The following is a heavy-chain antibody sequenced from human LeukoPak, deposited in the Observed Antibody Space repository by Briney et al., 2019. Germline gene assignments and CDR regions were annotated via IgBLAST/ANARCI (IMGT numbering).Heavy chain of an antibody. CDR2: IYSGGST. J-gene: IGHJ6*02. CDR3: ARDRMIQARYYYYGMDV. Sequence: PGMSLRLSCAASGFTVSSNYMSWVRQAPGKGLEWVSVIYSGGSTYYADSVKGRFTISRDNSKNTLYLQMNSLRAEDTAVYYCARDRMIQARYYYYGMDVWGQGTTVTVSS. V-gene: IGHV3-53*01. CDR1: GFTVSSNY. D-gene: IGHD3-22*01.